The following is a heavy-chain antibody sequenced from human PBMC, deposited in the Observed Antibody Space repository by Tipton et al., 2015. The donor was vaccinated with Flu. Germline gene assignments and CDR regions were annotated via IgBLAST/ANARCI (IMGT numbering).Heavy chain of an antibody. D-gene: IGHD3-16*02. J-gene: IGHJ6*02. V-gene: IGHV3-9*01. CDR2: INWVSSAM. CDR1: GFTFDDYT. Sequence: SLRLSCAASGFTFDDYTMHWVRQAPGKGLEWVSSINWVSSAMDYADSVRGRFTISRDNAKNSLYLQMSSLTADDTALYYCARGSGSYRSGYYYGMDVWGQGTTVTVSS. CDR3: ARGSGSYRSGYYYGMDV.